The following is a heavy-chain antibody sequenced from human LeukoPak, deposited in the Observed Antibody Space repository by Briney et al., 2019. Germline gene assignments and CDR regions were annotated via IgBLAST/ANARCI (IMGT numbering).Heavy chain of an antibody. Sequence: SVKVSCKASGGTFSSYAISWVRQAPGQGLEWMGGIIPIVGTANYAQKFRGRVTITADESTSTAYMELSSLRSEDTAVYYCARDRLVRGVIGYAPWGQGTLVTVSS. CDR1: GGTFSSYA. V-gene: IGHV1-69*13. CDR3: ARDRLVRGVIGYAP. D-gene: IGHD3-10*01. J-gene: IGHJ4*02. CDR2: IIPIVGTA.